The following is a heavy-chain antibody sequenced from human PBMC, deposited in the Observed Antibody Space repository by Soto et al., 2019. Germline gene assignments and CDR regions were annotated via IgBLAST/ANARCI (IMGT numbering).Heavy chain of an antibody. V-gene: IGHV1-18*01. CDR2: INAYNDNT. J-gene: IGHJ5*02. D-gene: IGHD2-2*01. CDR1: GYTFTSYG. Sequence: QVQLVQSGAEVKKPGASVKVSCKASGYTFTSYGISWVRQAPGQGLEWMGWINAYNDNTNYAQKRQGRVTMTTDTSTSTAYMELRSLRSDDRAVYYCAREGRCSSTSCYEYWFDPWGQGTLVTVSS. CDR3: AREGRCSSTSCYEYWFDP.